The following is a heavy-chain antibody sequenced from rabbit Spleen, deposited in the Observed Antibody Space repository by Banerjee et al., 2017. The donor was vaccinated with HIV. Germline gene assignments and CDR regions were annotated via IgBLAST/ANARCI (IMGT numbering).Heavy chain of an antibody. J-gene: IGHJ4*01. D-gene: IGHD7-1*01. CDR1: GLDFSSSYW. Sequence: EQLEESGGGLVQPEGSLTLTCTASGLDFSSSYWICWVRQAPGKGLEWIACIYAGSSGSTYYASGAKGRFTISKTSSTTVTLQMTSLTAADTATYFCARHDSSYTGYGYNFWGPGSLVTVS. V-gene: IGHV1S45*01. CDR2: IYAGSSGST. CDR3: ARHDSSYTGYGYNF.